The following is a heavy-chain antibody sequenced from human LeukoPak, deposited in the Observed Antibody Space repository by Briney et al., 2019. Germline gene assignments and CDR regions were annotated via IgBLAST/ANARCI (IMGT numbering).Heavy chain of an antibody. D-gene: IGHD3-10*01. J-gene: IGHJ2*01. CDR1: GFTFTTYS. CDR2: ISSSSSTV. CDR3: ARPMVRETDWYFDL. Sequence: PGGSLRLSCAASGFTFTTYSMDWVRQAPGKGLEWVSYISSSSSTVHYADSVKGRFTISRDNAKNSLYLQMDSLRDEDTAVYYCARPMVRETDWYFDLWGRGTQVTVSS. V-gene: IGHV3-48*02.